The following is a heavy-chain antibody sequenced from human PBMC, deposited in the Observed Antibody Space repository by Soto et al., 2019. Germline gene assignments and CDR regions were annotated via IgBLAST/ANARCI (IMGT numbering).Heavy chain of an antibody. V-gene: IGHV1-69*08. CDR2: IIPILDIA. CDR3: ARDVGLGPVTVSTHVDY. D-gene: IGHD4-17*01. Sequence: QVQLVQCGAEVKKPGSSVKVSCKASGGTFSNYTITWVRQAPGQGLEWMGRIIPILDIANYAKKFQGRVTITADKSTSTAYMELSSLRSEDTSVYYCARDVGLGPVTVSTHVDYWGQGTLVIVSS. CDR1: GGTFSNYT. J-gene: IGHJ4*02.